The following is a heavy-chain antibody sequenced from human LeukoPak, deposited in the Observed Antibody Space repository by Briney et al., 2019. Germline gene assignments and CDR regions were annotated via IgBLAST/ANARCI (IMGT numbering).Heavy chain of an antibody. CDR1: GGSISSYY. Sequence: SETLSLTCTVSGGSISSYYWSWIRQPAGKGLEWIGRIYTSGSTNYNPSLKSRVTMSVDTSKNQFSLKLSSVTAADTAVYYCARVFENYYDSSGYSDRYYYYGMDVWGQGTLVTVSS. CDR3: ARVFENYYDSSGYSDRYYYYGMDV. J-gene: IGHJ6*02. CDR2: IYTSGST. D-gene: IGHD3-22*01. V-gene: IGHV4-4*07.